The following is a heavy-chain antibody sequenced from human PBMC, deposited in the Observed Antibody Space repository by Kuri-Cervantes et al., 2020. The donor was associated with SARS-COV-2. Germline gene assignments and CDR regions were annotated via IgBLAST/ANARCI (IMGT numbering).Heavy chain of an antibody. J-gene: IGHJ4*02. Sequence: GESLKISCAASGFTFSSYWMSWVRQAPGKGLEWVSYISSSGSTIYYADSVKGRFTISRDNAKNSLYLQMNSLRAEDTAVYYCARDGQWLEPGYYFDYWGQGTLVTVSS. CDR2: ISSSGSTI. CDR1: GFTFSSYW. CDR3: ARDGQWLEPGYYFDY. D-gene: IGHD6-19*01. V-gene: IGHV3-48*04.